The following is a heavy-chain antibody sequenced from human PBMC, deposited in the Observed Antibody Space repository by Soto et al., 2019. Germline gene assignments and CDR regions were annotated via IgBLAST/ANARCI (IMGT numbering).Heavy chain of an antibody. V-gene: IGHV3-23*01. D-gene: IGHD3-10*01. CDR3: VKSEARGSGRPY. CDR2: ISGSGGNT. CDR1: GFPFNSYA. J-gene: IGHJ4*02. Sequence: EVRLLESGGGSVQPGGSLRLSCSASGFPFNSYAMSWVRQAPGKGLEWVSGISGSGGNTYYADSVKGRYTISRDNSHNTLYLRMNSLRGEDTAVYYCVKSEARGSGRPYWGQGTLVTVSS.